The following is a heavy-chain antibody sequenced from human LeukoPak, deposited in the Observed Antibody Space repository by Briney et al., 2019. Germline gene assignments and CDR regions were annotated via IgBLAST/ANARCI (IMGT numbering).Heavy chain of an antibody. CDR2: IGDVGSNK. Sequence: GGSLRLSRAASGFTFSSNGMRWVSQAPGKGLGWVAVIGDVGSNKYYADSVKGRFTISRDNSKNTLYLQMNSLRAEDTAVYYCARGDKEVLWFGELNYGMDVWGQGTTVTVSS. V-gene: IGHV3-33*01. D-gene: IGHD3-10*01. CDR3: ARGDKEVLWFGELNYGMDV. J-gene: IGHJ6*02. CDR1: GFTFSSNG.